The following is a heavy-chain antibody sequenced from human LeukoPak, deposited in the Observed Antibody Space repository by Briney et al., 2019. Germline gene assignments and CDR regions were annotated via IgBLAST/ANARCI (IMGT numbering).Heavy chain of an antibody. CDR3: ARDWLGYVDP. J-gene: IGHJ5*02. D-gene: IGHD3-10*01. V-gene: IGHV1-18*01. Sequence: GASVKVSCKASGYTFITYGISWVRQAPGQGLEWMGWISGYNGNTNYTQKLQGRVTMTTDTSTSTAYMEVRSLRSDDTAVYYCARDWLGYVDPWGQGTVVIVSS. CDR1: GYTFITYG. CDR2: ISGYNGNT.